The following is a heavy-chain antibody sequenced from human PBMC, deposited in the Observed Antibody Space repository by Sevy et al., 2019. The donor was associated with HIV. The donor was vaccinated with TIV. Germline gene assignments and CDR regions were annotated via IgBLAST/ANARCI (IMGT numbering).Heavy chain of an antibody. CDR2: ISAYNGNT. CDR1: GYTFTSYG. CDR3: ARDQDCSSTSCYPETTYGMDV. J-gene: IGHJ6*02. V-gene: IGHV1-18*01. Sequence: ASVKVSCKASGYTFTSYGISWVRQAPGQGLEWMGWISAYNGNTNYAQKLQGRVTMTTDTSTSTAYMELRSLRSDDTAVYYCARDQDCSSTSCYPETTYGMDVWGQGTTVTVYS. D-gene: IGHD2-2*01.